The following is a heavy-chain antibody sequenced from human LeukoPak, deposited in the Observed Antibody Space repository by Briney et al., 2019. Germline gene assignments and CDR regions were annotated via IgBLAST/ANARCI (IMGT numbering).Heavy chain of an antibody. J-gene: IGHJ3*02. CDR2: ISNDGSNK. CDR3: AKGRGAFDI. V-gene: IGHV3-30*18. Sequence: GRSLRLSCVASGFTFSSYGMHWVRQAPGKGPEWVAVISNDGSNKYYADSVKGRFTISRDNSKNTLYLQMNSLRAEDTAVYYCAKGRGAFDIWGQGTIVTVSS. CDR1: GFTFSSYG. D-gene: IGHD3-10*01.